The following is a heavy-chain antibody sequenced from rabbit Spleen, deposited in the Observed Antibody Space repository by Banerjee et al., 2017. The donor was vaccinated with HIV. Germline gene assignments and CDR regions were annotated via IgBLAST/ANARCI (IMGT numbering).Heavy chain of an antibody. CDR2: IDPIFRST. J-gene: IGHJ4*01. Sequence: QSLEESGGDLVKPGASLTLTCTASGFSFSYSDYMCWVRQAPGKGLEWIGYIDPIFRSTAYASWVNGRFSISRENTQNTVSLQMNSLTAADTATYFCVREVAAKFSLWGQGTLVTVS. CDR3: VREVAAKFSL. CDR1: GFSFSYSDY. V-gene: IGHV1S40*01. D-gene: IGHD4-1*01.